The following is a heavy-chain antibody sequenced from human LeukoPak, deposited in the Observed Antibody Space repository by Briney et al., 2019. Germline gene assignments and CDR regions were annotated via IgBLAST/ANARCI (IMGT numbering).Heavy chain of an antibody. D-gene: IGHD3-3*01. CDR2: ISYDGSNK. V-gene: IGHV3-30-3*01. CDR3: ARDLRVDFWSGYFDY. CDR1: GFTFSSYA. Sequence: GRSLRLSCAASGFTFSSYAMHWVRQAPGKGLEWVAVISYDGSNKYYADSVKGRFTISRDNSKNTLYLQMNSLRAEDTAVYYCARDLRVDFWSGYFDYWGQGTLVTVSS. J-gene: IGHJ4*02.